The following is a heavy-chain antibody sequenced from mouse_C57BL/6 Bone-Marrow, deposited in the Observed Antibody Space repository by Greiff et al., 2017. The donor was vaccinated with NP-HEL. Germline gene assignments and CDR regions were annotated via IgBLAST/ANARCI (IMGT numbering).Heavy chain of an antibody. D-gene: IGHD1-1*01. J-gene: IGHJ1*03. V-gene: IGHV1-66*01. CDR2: ICPGSGNT. CDR3: ARNYYGSSPYFDV. Sequence: VQLQQSGPELVKPGASVKISCKASGYSFTSYYIHWVKQRPGQGLEWIGWICPGSGNTKYNEKFKGKATLTADTSYSTAYMQLSSLTSEDSAVYYCARNYYGSSPYFDVWGTGTTVTVSS. CDR1: GYSFTSYY.